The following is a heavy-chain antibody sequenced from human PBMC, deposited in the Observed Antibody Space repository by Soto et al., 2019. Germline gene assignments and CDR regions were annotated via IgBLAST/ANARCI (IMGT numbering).Heavy chain of an antibody. Sequence: PSETLSLTCAVYGGSFSGYYWSWIRQPPGKGLEWIGYIYHIVTYYNPSLKSRVTISVYRSKNQFSLKLSSVTAADTAVYYCARGRPFDYWGQGTLVTVSS. CDR3: ARGRPFDY. J-gene: IGHJ4*02. CDR1: GGSFSGYY. V-gene: IGHV4-34*01. CDR2: IYHIVT.